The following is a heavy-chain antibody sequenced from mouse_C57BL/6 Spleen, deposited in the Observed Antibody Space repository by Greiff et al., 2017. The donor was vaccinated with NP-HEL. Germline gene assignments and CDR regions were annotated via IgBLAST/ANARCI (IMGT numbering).Heavy chain of an antibody. J-gene: IGHJ3*01. D-gene: IGHD1-1*01. CDR1: GYSITSGYY. V-gene: IGHV3-6*01. CDR2: ISYDGSN. Sequence: EVQRVESGPGLVKPSQSLSLTCSVTGYSITSGYYWNWIRQFPGNKLEWMGYISYDGSNNYNPSLKNRISITRDTSKNQFFLKLNSVTTEDTATYYCAREGDLLRSAFAYWGQGTLVTVSA. CDR3: AREGDLLRSAFAY.